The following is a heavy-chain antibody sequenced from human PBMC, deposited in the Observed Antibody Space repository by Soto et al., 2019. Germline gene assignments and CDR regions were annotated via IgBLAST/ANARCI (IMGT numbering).Heavy chain of an antibody. V-gene: IGHV3-74*01. Sequence: SGGSLRLSCAASRFTFSSYWMYWVRQAPGKGLVWVSRINSDGSSTRYADSVKGRFSISRDNSKSTLYLQMNTLRAEDTAVYYCARRREGYYYGLDVWGQGTTVTVSS. CDR2: INSDGSST. J-gene: IGHJ6*02. CDR3: ARRREGYYYGLDV. D-gene: IGHD1-26*01. CDR1: RFTFSSYW.